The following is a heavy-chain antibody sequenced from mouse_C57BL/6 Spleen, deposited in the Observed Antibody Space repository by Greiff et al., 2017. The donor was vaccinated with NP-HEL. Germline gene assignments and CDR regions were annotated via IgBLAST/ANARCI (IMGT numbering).Heavy chain of an antibody. Sequence: QVQLQQSGPELVKPGASVKISCKASGYAFSSSWMNWVKQRPGQGLEWIGRLYPGDGDTNYNGKFKGKATLTADKSSSTAYMQLSSLTSEDSAVYCCARTTTVHFDDWGQGTTLTVSS. D-gene: IGHD1-1*01. V-gene: IGHV1-82*01. CDR1: GYAFSSSW. J-gene: IGHJ2*01. CDR3: ARTTTVHFDD. CDR2: LYPGDGDT.